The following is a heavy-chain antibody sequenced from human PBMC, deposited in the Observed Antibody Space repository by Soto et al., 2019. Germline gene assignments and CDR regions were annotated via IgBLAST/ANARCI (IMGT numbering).Heavy chain of an antibody. Sequence: GGSLRLSCAASGFHFRSFWMTWVRQAPGKGLERVATSKYDGSDKYHVDSVRGRFTISRDNSKNTLYLQMNSLRAEDTAVYYCARALYCGGDCYSYDAFDIWGQGTMVT. CDR2: SKYDGSDK. D-gene: IGHD2-21*02. V-gene: IGHV3-7*01. J-gene: IGHJ3*02. CDR1: GFHFRSFW. CDR3: ARALYCGGDCYSYDAFDI.